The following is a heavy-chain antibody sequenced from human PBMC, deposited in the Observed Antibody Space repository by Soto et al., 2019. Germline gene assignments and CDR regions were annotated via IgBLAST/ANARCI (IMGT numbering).Heavy chain of an antibody. D-gene: IGHD3-10*01. CDR3: ARGNRHYYYGSGSSVYYYYMDV. CDR2: IYYSGST. Sequence: SETLSLTCTFSGGSISSYYWSWIRQPPGKGLEWIGYIYYSGSTNYNPSLKSRVTISVDTSKNQFSLKLSSVTAADTAVYYCARGNRHYYYGSGSSVYYYYMDVWGKGTTVTVSS. J-gene: IGHJ6*03. CDR1: GGSISSYY. V-gene: IGHV4-59*01.